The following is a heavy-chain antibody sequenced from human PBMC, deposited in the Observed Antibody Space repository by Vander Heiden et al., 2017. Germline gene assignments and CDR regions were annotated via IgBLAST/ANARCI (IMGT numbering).Heavy chain of an antibody. J-gene: IGHJ6*02. V-gene: IGHV3-48*02. Sequence: EVQLLESGGGLVQSGWSLRLSCSASGFTFGSYSLNWVRQAPGKGLEWISYISTSSSIIYYAASVKGRVTISRDNAKNSLYLQMNSLRDEETAVYYCARGTYSGYDYGSHYGMDVWGQGRTVAVSS. CDR3: ARGTYSGYDYGSHYGMDV. CDR1: GFTFGSYS. CDR2: ISTSSSII. D-gene: IGHD5-12*01.